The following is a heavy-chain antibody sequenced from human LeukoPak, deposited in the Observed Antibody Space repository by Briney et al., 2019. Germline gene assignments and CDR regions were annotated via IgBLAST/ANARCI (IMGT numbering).Heavy chain of an antibody. V-gene: IGHV3-23*01. CDR1: GFTFSSYA. J-gene: IGHJ6*02. CDR2: ISGSGGST. D-gene: IGHD4-17*01. Sequence: PGGSLRLSCAASGFTFSSYAMSWVRQAPGKGLEWVSAISGSGGSTYYADSVKGRFTISRDNSKSTLYLQMNSLRAEDTAVYYCATSTVTTPSYYYYGMDVWGQGTTVTVSS. CDR3: ATSTVTTPSYYYYGMDV.